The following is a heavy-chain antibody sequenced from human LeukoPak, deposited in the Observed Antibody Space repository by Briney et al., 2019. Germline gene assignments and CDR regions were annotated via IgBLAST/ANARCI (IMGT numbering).Heavy chain of an antibody. Sequence: ASVKVSCKASGYTFTDYYTHWVRQAPGQGFEWMGWIAHKSGATRFAQKFQGRVTLTRDTSITTAYMELNNLSPDDTAVYFCVSGAGGISDVAPFAYWGQGTLFTFFS. J-gene: IGHJ4*02. CDR1: GYTFTDYY. CDR2: IAHKSGAT. CDR3: VSGAGGISDVAPFAY. V-gene: IGHV1-2*02. D-gene: IGHD2-21*01.